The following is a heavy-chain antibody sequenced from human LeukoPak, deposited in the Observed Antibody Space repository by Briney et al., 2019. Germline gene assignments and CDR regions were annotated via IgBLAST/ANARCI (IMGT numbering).Heavy chain of an antibody. CDR3: ARAYGRSIAVAASGNYFDY. D-gene: IGHD6-19*01. V-gene: IGHV3-64*01. CDR1: GFTFSSYA. J-gene: IGHJ4*02. Sequence: GGSLRLSCAASGFTFSSYAMHWVRQAPGKRLEYVSGICSNGGSTHYANSVKGRFTISRDNSKNTLYLQMGSLRAEDMAVYYCARAYGRSIAVAASGNYFDYWGQGTLVTVSS. CDR2: ICSNGGST.